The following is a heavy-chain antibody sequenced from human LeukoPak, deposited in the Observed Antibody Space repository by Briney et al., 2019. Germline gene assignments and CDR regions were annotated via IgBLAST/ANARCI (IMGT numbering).Heavy chain of an antibody. V-gene: IGHV3-7*01. Sequence: GGSLRLSCAASGFTFSNYWMSWVRQAPGKGLEWVANIKHDGSEKYYVDSVKGRFTVSRDDAKNSLYLQMNSLRAEDTAVYYCARSIYCSSTSCWVYFDYWGQGTLVTVSS. D-gene: IGHD2-2*01. J-gene: IGHJ4*02. CDR2: IKHDGSEK. CDR1: GFTFSNYW. CDR3: ARSIYCSSTSCWVYFDY.